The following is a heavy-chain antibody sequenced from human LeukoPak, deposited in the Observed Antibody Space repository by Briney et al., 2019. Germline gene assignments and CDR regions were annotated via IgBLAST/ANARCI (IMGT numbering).Heavy chain of an antibody. V-gene: IGHV3-7*01. CDR1: GFSIRSSW. Sequence: GGSLRLSCAVSGFSIRSSWMSCVRQTPGKGLEWVADMNEDGSGTYYVDSVKGRFTVSRDNAKNSLCLQMSSLRAEDTAVYYCARDPAWGAIDYWGQGTLVTVSP. CDR2: MNEDGSGT. CDR3: ARDPAWGAIDY. D-gene: IGHD7-27*01. J-gene: IGHJ4*02.